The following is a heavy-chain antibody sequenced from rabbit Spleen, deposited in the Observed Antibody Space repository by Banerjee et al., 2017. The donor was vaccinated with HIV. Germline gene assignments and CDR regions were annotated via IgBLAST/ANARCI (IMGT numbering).Heavy chain of an antibody. J-gene: IGHJ4*01. Sequence: QEQLEESGGDLVKPEGSLTLTCTASGFSFSSRYYMCWVRQAPGKGLEWIACIASGSSGDTYYANWAKGRFTISKTSSTTVTLQMTSLTAADTATYFCARETSGGWGVLLYYFNLWGQGTLVTVS. CDR1: GFSFSSRYY. CDR3: ARETSGGWGVLLYYFNL. D-gene: IGHD4-1*01. V-gene: IGHV1S45*01. CDR2: IASGSSGDT.